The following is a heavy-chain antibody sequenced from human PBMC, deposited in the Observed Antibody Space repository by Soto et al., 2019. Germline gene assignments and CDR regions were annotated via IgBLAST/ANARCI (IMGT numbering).Heavy chain of an antibody. CDR2: IIPIFGTT. J-gene: IGHJ5*02. V-gene: IGHV1-69*12. CDR1: GGTFSSYA. D-gene: IGHD1-26*01. Sequence: QVQLVQSGAEVKKPGSSVKVSCKASGGTFSSYAIIWVRQAPGQGLEWMGGIIPIFGTTNYAQKFQGRITITADESTSAAYLELSSLKSEDTAVYYCAKDEGGSGSNLYGFDPWGQGTLVTVSS. CDR3: AKDEGGSGSNLYGFDP.